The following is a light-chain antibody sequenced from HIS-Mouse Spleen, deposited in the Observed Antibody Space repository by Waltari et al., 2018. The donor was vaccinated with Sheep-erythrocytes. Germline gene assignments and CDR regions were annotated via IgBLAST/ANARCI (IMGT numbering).Light chain of an antibody. CDR1: QSPLHSNGYNY. V-gene: IGKV2-28*01. CDR2: LGS. CDR3: MQALQTPA. J-gene: IGKJ1*01. Sequence: DIVMTQSPLSLPVTPGEPASISCRSSQSPLHSNGYNYLDWYLQKPGQSPQLLSYLGSNRSSGVPDRFSSSGSGTDFTLKISRVEAEDVGVYYCMQALQTPAFGQGTKVEIK.